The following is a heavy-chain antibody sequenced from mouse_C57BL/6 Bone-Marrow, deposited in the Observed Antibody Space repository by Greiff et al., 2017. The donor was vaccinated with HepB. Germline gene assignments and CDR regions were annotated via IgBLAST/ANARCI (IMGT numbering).Heavy chain of an antibody. D-gene: IGHD1-1*01. Sequence: VQLKESGPELVKPGASVKIPCKASGYTFTDYNMDWVKQSHGKSLEWIGDINPNNGGTIYNQKFKGKATLTVDKSSSTAYMELRSLTSEDTAVYYCAVYYYGSSLYYAMDYWGQGTSVTVSS. CDR1: GYTFTDYN. J-gene: IGHJ4*01. CDR3: AVYYYGSSLYYAMDY. V-gene: IGHV1-18*01. CDR2: INPNNGGT.